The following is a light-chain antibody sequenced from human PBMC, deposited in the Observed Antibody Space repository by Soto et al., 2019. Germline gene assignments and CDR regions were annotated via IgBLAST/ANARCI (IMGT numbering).Light chain of an antibody. CDR1: QSVSSSY. CDR3: QQYGRSRPIT. Sequence: EIVLTQSPGTLSLSPGERATLSCRASQSVSSSYLAWYQQKPGQAPRLLIYGASSRATGIPDRFSGSGSGTDFTLTISRLEPEDFAVYYCQQYGRSRPITLAQGTQLEIK. CDR2: GAS. J-gene: IGKJ5*01. V-gene: IGKV3-20*01.